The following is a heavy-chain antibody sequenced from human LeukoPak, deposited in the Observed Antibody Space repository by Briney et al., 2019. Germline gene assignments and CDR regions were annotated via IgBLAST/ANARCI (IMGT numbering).Heavy chain of an antibody. CDR3: ARRVDSGFSFDF. CDR1: GYTFTNYW. D-gene: IGHD3-22*01. J-gene: IGHJ4*02. CDR2: IYAGDSDT. V-gene: IGHV5-51*01. Sequence: HGESLKISCKGSGYTFTNYWIAWVPQMPGKGLEWMGIIYAGDSDTRYSPSFQGQVTISADRSISTAYLQWSSLKASDTAMYYCARRVDSGFSFDFWGQGTLVTVSS.